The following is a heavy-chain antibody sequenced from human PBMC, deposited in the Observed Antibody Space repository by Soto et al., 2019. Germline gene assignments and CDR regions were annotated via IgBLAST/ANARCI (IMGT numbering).Heavy chain of an antibody. CDR2: ISGSDGKT. CDR1: GFSFGSYA. D-gene: IGHD3-16*01. V-gene: IGHV3-23*01. Sequence: GVLILSCAASGFSFGSYALSWVRQAPGKGLEWVSTISGSDGKTFYADSVKGRFSISRDTSQSTLYLQMNSLRADDTAMYYCARGSYRDYRGQGT. J-gene: IGHJ1*01. CDR3: ARGSYRDY.